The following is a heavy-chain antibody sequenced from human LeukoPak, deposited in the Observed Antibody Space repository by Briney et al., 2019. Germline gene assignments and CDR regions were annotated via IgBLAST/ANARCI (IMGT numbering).Heavy chain of an antibody. V-gene: IGHV3-21*01. J-gene: IGHJ3*02. CDR2: ISSSSSYI. Sequence: GGSLRLSCAASGFTFSTYSMNWVRQAPGKGLEWVSSISSSSSYIYYPDSVKGRFTISRDNAKNSLYLQMNSLRAEDTAVYYCARSTSYSAAAGTPENAFDIWGQGTTVTVSS. CDR3: ARSTSYSAAAGTPENAFDI. CDR1: GFTFSTYS. D-gene: IGHD6-13*01.